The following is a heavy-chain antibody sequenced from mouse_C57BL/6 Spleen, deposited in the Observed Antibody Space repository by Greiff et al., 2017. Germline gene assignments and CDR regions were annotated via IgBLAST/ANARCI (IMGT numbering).Heavy chain of an antibody. D-gene: IGHD1-2*01. CDR2: IYPGSGNT. CDR3: ARDYYGLG. CDR1: GYTFTDYY. Sequence: VMLVESGAELVRPGASVKLSCKASGYTFTDYYINWVKQRPGQGLEWIARIYPGSGNTYYNEKFKGKATLTAEKSSSTAYMQLSSLTSEDSAVYFCARDYYGLGWGQGTLVTVSA. V-gene: IGHV1-76*01. J-gene: IGHJ3*02.